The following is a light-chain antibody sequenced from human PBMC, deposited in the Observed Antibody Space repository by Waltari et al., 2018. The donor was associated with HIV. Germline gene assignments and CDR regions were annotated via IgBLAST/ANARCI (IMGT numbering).Light chain of an antibody. CDR3: QSSDAAGSLAV. V-gene: IGLV3-25*03. J-gene: IGLJ3*02. CDR1: TLPRQY. CDR2: KDT. Sequence: SYDLRQPTSVSVSPGQAASLPCSGVTLPRQYANWYQHKAGQAPLLVIYKDTQRPSGIPERFSGSSSGTTVTLTISGVQAEDEADYYCQSSDAAGSLAVFGAGTRLTVL.